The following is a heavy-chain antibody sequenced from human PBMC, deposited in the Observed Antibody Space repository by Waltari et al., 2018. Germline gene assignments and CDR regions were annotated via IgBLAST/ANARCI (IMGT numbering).Heavy chain of an antibody. Sequence: EVQLVESGGGVVRPGGSLRLSCAASGFTFDDYGMSWVRQAPGKGLEWVSGINGNGGRTGDADSVKGRFTISRDKAKNSLYLQMNSLRAEDTALYYCARIENYYDSSGYHEYFQHWGQGTLVTVSS. V-gene: IGHV3-20*04. CDR3: ARIENYYDSSGYHEYFQH. CDR1: GFTFDDYG. D-gene: IGHD3-22*01. J-gene: IGHJ1*01. CDR2: INGNGGRT.